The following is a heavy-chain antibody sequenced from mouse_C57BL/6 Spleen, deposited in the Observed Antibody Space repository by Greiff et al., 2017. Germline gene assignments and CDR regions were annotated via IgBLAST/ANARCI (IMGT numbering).Heavy chain of an antibody. CDR2: INPNNGGT. Sequence: EVQLQQSGPELVKPGASVKISCKASGYTFTDYYMNWVKQSHGKSLEWIGDINPNNGGTSYNQKFKGKATLTVDKSSSTAYMELRSLTSEDSAVYYCARRDYDKDGNWFAYWGQGTLVTVSA. D-gene: IGHD2-4*01. V-gene: IGHV1-26*01. CDR1: GYTFTDYY. CDR3: ARRDYDKDGNWFAY. J-gene: IGHJ3*01.